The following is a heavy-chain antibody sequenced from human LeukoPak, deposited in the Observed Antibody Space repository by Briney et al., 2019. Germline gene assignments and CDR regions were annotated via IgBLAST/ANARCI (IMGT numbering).Heavy chain of an antibody. CDR1: GYTFTSYG. D-gene: IGHD4-11*01. CDR3: ARDDRLQDTDNWFDP. Sequence: GASVKVSCKASGYTFTSYGISWVRQAPGQGLEWMGWISAYNGNTNYAQKLQGRVTMTTDTSTSTAYMELRSLRSDDTAVYYCARDDRLQDTDNWFDPWGQGTLVTVSS. V-gene: IGHV1-18*01. J-gene: IGHJ5*02. CDR2: ISAYNGNT.